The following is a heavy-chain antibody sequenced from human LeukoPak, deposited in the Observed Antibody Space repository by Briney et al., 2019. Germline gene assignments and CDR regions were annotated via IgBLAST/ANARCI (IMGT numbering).Heavy chain of an antibody. CDR3: ARNSKKSQYYYGSGSYSEKPYHWFDP. D-gene: IGHD3-10*01. J-gene: IGHJ5*02. CDR1: GYTFTGYY. Sequence: ASVKVSCKASGYTFTGYYMHWVRQAPGQGLEWMGWINPNSGGTNYAQKFQGRVTMTRDTSISTAYMELSRLRSDDTAVYYCARNSKKSQYYYGSGSYSEKPYHWFDPWGQGTLVTVSP. V-gene: IGHV1-2*02. CDR2: INPNSGGT.